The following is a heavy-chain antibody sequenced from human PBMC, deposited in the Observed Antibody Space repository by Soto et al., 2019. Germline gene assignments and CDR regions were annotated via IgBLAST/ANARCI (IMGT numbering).Heavy chain of an antibody. CDR2: ISAYNGNT. D-gene: IGHD3-3*01. Sequence: QVQLVQSGDEGKKPGASVKVSCKASGDTFTSYGISWVRQAPGQGLEWMGWISAYNGNTNYAQKLQGRVTMTTDTSTSTAYMELRSLRSDDTAVYYCARLGKITIFGVVQYYFDYWGQGTLVTVPS. V-gene: IGHV1-18*01. CDR1: GDTFTSYG. J-gene: IGHJ4*02. CDR3: ARLGKITIFGVVQYYFDY.